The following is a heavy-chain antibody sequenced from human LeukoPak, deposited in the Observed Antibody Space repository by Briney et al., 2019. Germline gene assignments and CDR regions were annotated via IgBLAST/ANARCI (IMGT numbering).Heavy chain of an antibody. CDR3: AKSSGYYYFDY. J-gene: IGHJ4*02. V-gene: IGHV1-3*01. CDR1: EYSFTSYS. D-gene: IGHD3-3*01. CDR2: INPGNGKT. Sequence: ASVKVSCKASEYSFTSYSLHWLRQAAGQRLEWMGWINPGNGKTKYSQKFQDRVTITRDTSATTAYMELNSLISEDTAVYYCAKSSGYYYFDYWGQGTLVAVSS.